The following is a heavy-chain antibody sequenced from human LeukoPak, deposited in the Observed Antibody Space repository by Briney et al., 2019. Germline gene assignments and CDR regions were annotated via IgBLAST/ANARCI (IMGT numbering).Heavy chain of an antibody. CDR3: AKVITVTTSSDY. CDR1: GGSFSGYY. J-gene: IGHJ4*02. D-gene: IGHD4-17*01. V-gene: IGHV4-34*01. Sequence: SETLSLTCAVYGGSFSGYYWSWIRQPPGKGLEWIGEINHSGSTNYNPSLKSRVTISVDTSKNQFSLKLSSVTAADTAVYYCAKVITVTTSSDYWGQGTLVTVSS. CDR2: INHSGST.